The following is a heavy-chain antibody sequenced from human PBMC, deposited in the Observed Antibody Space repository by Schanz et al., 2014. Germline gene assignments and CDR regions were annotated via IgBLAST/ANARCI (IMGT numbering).Heavy chain of an antibody. V-gene: IGHV3-48*01. CDR3: ARVKYCTITRCYRTETEGIYYMDV. CDR2: ISSSSSTR. J-gene: IGHJ6*03. CDR1: GFTFSSYS. D-gene: IGHD2-2*01. Sequence: EVQLVESGGGLVQPGGSLRLSCAASGFTFSSYSMNWVRQAPGKGLEWVSYISSSSSTRYYADSVKGRFTISRDNAKNTVYLQMNSLRPGDTAVYYCARVKYCTITRCYRTETEGIYYMDVWGKGTTVTVSS.